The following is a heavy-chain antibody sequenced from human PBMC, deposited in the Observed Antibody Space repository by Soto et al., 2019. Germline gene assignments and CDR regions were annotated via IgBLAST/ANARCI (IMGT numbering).Heavy chain of an antibody. Sequence: QVQLVESGGGVVQPGRSLRLSCAASGFTFSSYGMHWVRQAPGKGLEWVAVISYDGSNKYYADSVKGRFTISRDNSKNTLYLQMNSLRAEDTAVYYCAKDQHDILEAYYYYYGMDVWGQGTTVNVSS. V-gene: IGHV3-30*18. J-gene: IGHJ6*02. CDR1: GFTFSSYG. D-gene: IGHD3-9*01. CDR3: AKDQHDILEAYYYYYGMDV. CDR2: ISYDGSNK.